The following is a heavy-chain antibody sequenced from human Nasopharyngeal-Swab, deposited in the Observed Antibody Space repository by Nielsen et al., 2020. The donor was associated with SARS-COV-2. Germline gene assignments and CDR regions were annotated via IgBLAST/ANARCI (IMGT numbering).Heavy chain of an antibody. D-gene: IGHD3-10*01. Sequence: GESLKISCAASGFTFSSYGMHWVRQAPGKGLEWVAVIWYDGSDKYYGDSVKGRCTISRDNSKNTLYLQVNSLRAEDTAVYYCARVRYGSGSYFDYWDQGTLVTVSS. CDR2: IWYDGSDK. CDR3: ARVRYGSGSYFDY. J-gene: IGHJ4*02. CDR1: GFTFSSYG. V-gene: IGHV3-33*01.